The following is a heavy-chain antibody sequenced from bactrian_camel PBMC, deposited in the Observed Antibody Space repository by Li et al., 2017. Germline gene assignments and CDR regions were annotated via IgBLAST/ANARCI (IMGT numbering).Heavy chain of an antibody. V-gene: IGHV3S55*01. CDR2: IISETNT. CDR1: GLSVDEHG. J-gene: IGHJ6*01. CDR3: KMGGSLRCDGF. D-gene: IGHD3*01. Sequence: VQLVESGGGSVQAGGSLTVSCTASGLSVDEHGMAWYRQTPGDECELVSTIISETNTFYLDSVKGRFTSSQDGPKNTLSLQMNSLKPEDTAKYSCKMGGSLRCDGFWGPGTQVTVS.